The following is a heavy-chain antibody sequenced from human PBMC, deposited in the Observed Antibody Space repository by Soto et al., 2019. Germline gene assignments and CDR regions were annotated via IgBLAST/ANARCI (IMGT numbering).Heavy chain of an antibody. CDR3: AREGLRGTIFGVVRKPYNWFDP. J-gene: IGHJ5*02. V-gene: IGHV3-30-3*01. D-gene: IGHD3-3*01. CDR1: GFTFSSYA. CDR2: ISYDGSNK. Sequence: GGSLRLSCAASGFTFSSYAMHWVRQAPGKGLEWVAVISYDGSNKYYADSVKGRFTISRDNSKNKLYLKMNSLRAEDTAVYYCAREGLRGTIFGVVRKPYNWFDPWGQGTLVTVSS.